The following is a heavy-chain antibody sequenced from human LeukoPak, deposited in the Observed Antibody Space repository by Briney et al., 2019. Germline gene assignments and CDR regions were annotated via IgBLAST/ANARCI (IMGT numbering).Heavy chain of an antibody. J-gene: IGHJ4*02. V-gene: IGHV3-13*01. D-gene: IGHD6-19*01. Sequence: PGGSLRLSCAASGFTFSSYDTHWVRQATGKGLEWVSAIGTAGDTYYPGSVKGRFTISRENAKNSLYLQMNSLRAGDTAVYYCARGNGVAGFDYWGQGTLVTVSS. CDR2: IGTAGDT. CDR3: ARGNGVAGFDY. CDR1: GFTFSSYD.